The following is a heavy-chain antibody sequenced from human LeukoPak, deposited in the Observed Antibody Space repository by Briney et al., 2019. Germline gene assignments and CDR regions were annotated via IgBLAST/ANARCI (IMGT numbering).Heavy chain of an antibody. CDR3: ARTGFWSGYSHYYYYYYMDV. V-gene: IGHV4-39*07. D-gene: IGHD3-3*01. CDR1: GGSISSSNYY. J-gene: IGHJ6*03. CDR2: IYYSGST. Sequence: PSETLSLTCTVSGGSISSSNYYWGWIRQPPGKGLEWIGTIYYSGSTYHNSSLKSRVTISIDTSKNQFSLKLSSVTAADTAVYYCARTGFWSGYSHYYYYYYMDVWGKGTTVTVSS.